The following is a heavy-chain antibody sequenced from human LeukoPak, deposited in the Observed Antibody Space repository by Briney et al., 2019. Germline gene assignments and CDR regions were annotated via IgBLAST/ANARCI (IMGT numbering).Heavy chain of an antibody. D-gene: IGHD5-24*01. CDR2: IYYSGGT. V-gene: IGHV4-30-4*08. CDR1: GGSISSGDYY. J-gene: IGHJ6*03. CDR3: ARLQGTYYYYMDV. Sequence: PSETLSLTCTVSGGSISSGDYYWSWIRQPPGKGLEWIGYIYYSGGTYYNPSLKSRVTISVDTSKNQFSLKLSSVTAADTAVYYCARLQGTYYYYMDVWGKGTTVTVSS.